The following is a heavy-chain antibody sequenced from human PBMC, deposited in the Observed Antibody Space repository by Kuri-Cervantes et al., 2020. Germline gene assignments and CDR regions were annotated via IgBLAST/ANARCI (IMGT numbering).Heavy chain of an antibody. CDR1: GFTFSSYA. D-gene: IGHD4-23*01. Sequence: GESLKISCAASGFTFSSYAMHWVRQAPGKGLEWVAVISYDGSNKYYADSVKGRFTISRDNSKNTLYLQMNSLRAEDTAVYYCARRSAYGGNSRWYFDLWGRGTLVTVSS. V-gene: IGHV3-30-3*01. CDR2: ISYDGSNK. J-gene: IGHJ2*01. CDR3: ARRSAYGGNSRWYFDL.